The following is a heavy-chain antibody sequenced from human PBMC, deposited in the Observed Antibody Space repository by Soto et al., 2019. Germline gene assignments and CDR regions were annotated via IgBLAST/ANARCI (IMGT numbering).Heavy chain of an antibody. V-gene: IGHV1-46*03. CDR3: ARGRDYDFWSGYFPYYYYYYMDV. D-gene: IGHD3-3*01. CDR2: INPSGGST. Sequence: ASVKVSCKASGYTFAGYYMHWVRQAPGQGLEWMGWINPSGGSTSYAQKFQGRVTMTRDTSTSTVYMELSSLRSEDTAVYYCARGRDYDFWSGYFPYYYYYYMDVWGKGTTVTVSS. J-gene: IGHJ6*03. CDR1: GYTFAGYY.